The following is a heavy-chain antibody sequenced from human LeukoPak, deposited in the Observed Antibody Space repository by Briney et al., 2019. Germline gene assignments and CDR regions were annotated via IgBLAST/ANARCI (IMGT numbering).Heavy chain of an antibody. J-gene: IGHJ4*02. CDR1: GFTFSSYA. CDR3: AKHYYDTSGTPRYFDY. CDR2: IGGTNGHT. Sequence: GGSLRLSCAASGFTFSSYAMSWVRQPPGKGLEWVSAIGGTNGHTYYADSVKGRFTISRDNSMNTLYLQMNSLRDEDTAVYYCAKHYYDTSGTPRYFDYWGQGTLVTVSS. D-gene: IGHD3-22*01. V-gene: IGHV3-23*01.